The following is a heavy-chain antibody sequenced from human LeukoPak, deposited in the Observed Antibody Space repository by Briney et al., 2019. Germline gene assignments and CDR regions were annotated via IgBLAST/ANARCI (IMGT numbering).Heavy chain of an antibody. CDR3: ARDRGGGSGTYYILY. D-gene: IGHD3-10*01. CDR1: GYTFTDYH. J-gene: IGHJ4*02. Sequence: GASVKVSCKASGYTFTDYHMHWVRQAPGQGLEWLGWINPNNGGTNYAQKFQGRVTMTRDTSISTAYTELSSLRSDDTAVYYCARDRGGGSGTYYILYWGLGSLVTVSS. CDR2: INPNNGGT. V-gene: IGHV1-2*02.